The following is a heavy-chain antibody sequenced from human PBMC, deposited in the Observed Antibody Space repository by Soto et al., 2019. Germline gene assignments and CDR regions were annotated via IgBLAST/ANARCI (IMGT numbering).Heavy chain of an antibody. CDR2: IWYDGSNK. CDR3: AREEAVAGNFDY. Sequence: HPGGSLRLSCAASGFTFSSYGMHWVRQAPGKGLEWVAVIWYDGSNKYYADSVKGRFTISRDNSKNTLYLQMNSLRAEDTAVYYCAREEAVAGNFDYWGQGTLVTVS. CDR1: GFTFSSYG. J-gene: IGHJ4*02. V-gene: IGHV3-33*01. D-gene: IGHD6-19*01.